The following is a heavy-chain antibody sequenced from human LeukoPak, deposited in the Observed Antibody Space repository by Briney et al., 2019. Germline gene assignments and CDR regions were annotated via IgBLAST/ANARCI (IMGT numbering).Heavy chain of an antibody. CDR3: ARDLREEWGGWSEGFDY. CDR1: GFTVSSNY. V-gene: IGHV3-66*01. CDR2: IYSGGST. D-gene: IGHD6-19*01. Sequence: PGGSLRLSCAASGFTVSSNYVSWVRQAPGKGLEWVSVIYSGGSTYYADSVKGRFTIFRDNSKNTLYLQMNSLRAEDTAVYYCARDLREEWGGWSEGFDYWGQGTLVTVSS. J-gene: IGHJ4*02.